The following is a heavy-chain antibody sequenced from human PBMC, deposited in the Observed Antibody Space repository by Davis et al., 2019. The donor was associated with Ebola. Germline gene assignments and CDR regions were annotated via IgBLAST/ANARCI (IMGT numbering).Heavy chain of an antibody. J-gene: IGHJ4*02. D-gene: IGHD6-6*01. CDR3: TREKLGGSSDY. V-gene: IGHV1-18*04. Sequence: ASVKVSCKASGYTFTSYGISWVRQAPGQGLEWMGWISAYNGNTNYAQKLQGRVTMTTDTSTSTAYMELRSLRSDDTAVYFCTREKLGGSSDYWGQGTLVTVSS. CDR1: GYTFTSYG. CDR2: ISAYNGNT.